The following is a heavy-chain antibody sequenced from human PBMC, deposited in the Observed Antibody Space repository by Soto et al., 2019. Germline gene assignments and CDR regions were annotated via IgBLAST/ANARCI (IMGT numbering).Heavy chain of an antibody. CDR3: ARPGYYDSSGFFNFDH. J-gene: IGHJ4*02. V-gene: IGHV5-51*01. CDR1: GYSFTSYC. D-gene: IGHD3-22*01. Sequence: GESLKISCKGSGYSFTSYCIGWVRQMPGKGLEWMGIIYPGDSDTRYSPSFQGQVTISADKSFTTVYLQWNSLKASDTAIYYCARPGYYDSSGFFNFDHWGQGTLVTVSS. CDR2: IYPGDSDT.